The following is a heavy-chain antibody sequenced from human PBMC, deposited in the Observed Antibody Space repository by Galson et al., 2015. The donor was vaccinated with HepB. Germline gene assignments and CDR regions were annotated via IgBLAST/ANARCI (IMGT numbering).Heavy chain of an antibody. CDR3: ARVGGDLIAALD. D-gene: IGHD6-13*01. V-gene: IGHV1-69*02. J-gene: IGHJ4*02. CDR2: IIPILGIA. CDR1: GGTFSSYT. Sequence: SVKVSCKASGGTFSSYTISWVRQAPGQGLEWMGRIIPILGIANYAQKFQGRVTITADKSTSTAYMELSSLRSEDTAVYYCARVGGDLIAALDWGQGTLVTVSS.